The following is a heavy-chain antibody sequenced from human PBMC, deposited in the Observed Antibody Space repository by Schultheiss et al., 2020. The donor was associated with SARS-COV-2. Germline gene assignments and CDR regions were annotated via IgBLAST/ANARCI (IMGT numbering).Heavy chain of an antibody. J-gene: IGHJ3*02. V-gene: IGHV3-73*01. D-gene: IGHD4-17*01. CDR1: GFTFSQSR. CDR2: IRSKANSYAT. CDR3: TRPYGDYARDAFDI. Sequence: GGSLRLSCVLSGFTFSQSRMHWVRQASGKGLEWVGRIRSKANSYATAYAASVKGRFTISRDDSKNTAYLQMNSLKTEDTAVYYCTRPYGDYARDAFDIWGQGTMVTVSS.